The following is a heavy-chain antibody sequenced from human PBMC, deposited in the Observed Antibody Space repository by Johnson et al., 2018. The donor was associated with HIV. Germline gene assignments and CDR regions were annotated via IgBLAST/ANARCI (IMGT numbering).Heavy chain of an antibody. CDR2: ISYDGSNK. D-gene: IGHD5-18*01. Sequence: QMLLVESGGGVVQPGRSLRLSCAASGFTFSSYDMHWVRQAPGKGLEWVALISYDGSNKYHADSVKGRFTISRDNAKNSLYLQMNSLRAEDTALYYCAKGCGSAMVPFAFDSWGQGTMVTVSS. V-gene: IGHV3-30*18. CDR3: AKGCGSAMVPFAFDS. CDR1: GFTFSSYD. J-gene: IGHJ3*02.